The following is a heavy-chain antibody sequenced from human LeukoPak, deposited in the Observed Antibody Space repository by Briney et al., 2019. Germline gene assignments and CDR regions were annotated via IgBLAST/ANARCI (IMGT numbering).Heavy chain of an antibody. D-gene: IGHD6-19*01. Sequence: PSETLSLTCTVSGGSVSSSSYYWGWIRQPPGKGLEWIGSIYYSGSTYYNPSLKSRVTISVDTSKNQFSLKLSPVTAADTAVYYCAIDSSGWVFDYWGQGTLVTVSS. J-gene: IGHJ4*02. V-gene: IGHV4-39*07. CDR3: AIDSSGWVFDY. CDR1: GGSVSSSSYY. CDR2: IYYSGST.